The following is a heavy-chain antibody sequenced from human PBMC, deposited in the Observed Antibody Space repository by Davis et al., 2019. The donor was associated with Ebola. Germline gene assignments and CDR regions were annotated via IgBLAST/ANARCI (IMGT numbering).Heavy chain of an antibody. CDR1: GGSFSGYY. J-gene: IGHJ4*02. Sequence: PSETLFLTCAVYGGSFSGYYWSWIRQPPGKGLEWIGEINHSGSTNYNPSLKSRVTISVDTSKNQFSLKLSSVTAADTAVYYCARLGYIWGSYRRTHFDYWGQGTLVTVSS. CDR2: INHSGST. CDR3: ARLGYIWGSYRRTHFDY. V-gene: IGHV4-34*01. D-gene: IGHD3-16*02.